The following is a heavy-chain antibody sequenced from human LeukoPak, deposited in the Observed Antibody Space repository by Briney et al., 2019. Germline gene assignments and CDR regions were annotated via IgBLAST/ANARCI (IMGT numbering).Heavy chain of an antibody. V-gene: IGHV3-48*02. CDR1: GFTFSSYS. CDR2: ISSSSSTI. D-gene: IGHD2-15*01. Sequence: PGGSLRLSCAASGFTFSSYSMNWVRQAPGKGLEWVSYISSSSSTIYSADSVKGRFTISRDNAKNSLYLQMNSLRDEDTAVYYCARRAGAVVVVPGNWYFDLWGRGTLVTVSS. J-gene: IGHJ2*01. CDR3: ARRAGAVVVVPGNWYFDL.